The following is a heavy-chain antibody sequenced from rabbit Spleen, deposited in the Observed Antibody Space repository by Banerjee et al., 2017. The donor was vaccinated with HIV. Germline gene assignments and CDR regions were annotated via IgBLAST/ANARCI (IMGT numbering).Heavy chain of an antibody. CDR3: ARDGAGGSYFAL. CDR2: IDPVFGIT. J-gene: IGHJ3*01. V-gene: IGHV1S7*01. D-gene: IGHD8-1*01. Sequence: HLKESGGGLVQPGGSLKLSCTASGFTLSSYYMNWVRQAPGKGLEWIGYIDPVFGITYYANWVSGRFSISRENAQNTVSLQMTSLTAADTATYFCARDGAGGSYFALWGQGTLVTVS. CDR1: GFTLSSYY.